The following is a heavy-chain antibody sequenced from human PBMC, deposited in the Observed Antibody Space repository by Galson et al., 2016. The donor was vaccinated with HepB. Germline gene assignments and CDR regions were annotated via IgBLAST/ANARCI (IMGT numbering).Heavy chain of an antibody. J-gene: IGHJ6*02. CDR3: TLPYQLLPFYGMDV. Sequence: SVSSNSAAWNWIRQSPSRGLEWLGRTYYRSTWYNEYALSVQSRITINPDTSTNQVSLQLNSVTPEDSAVYYCTLPYQLLPFYGMDVWGQGTTVTVSS. D-gene: IGHD2-2*01. V-gene: IGHV6-1*01. CDR2: TYYRSTWYN. CDR1: SVSSNSAA.